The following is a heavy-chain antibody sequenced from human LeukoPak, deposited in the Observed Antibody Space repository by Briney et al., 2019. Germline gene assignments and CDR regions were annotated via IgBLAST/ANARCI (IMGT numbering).Heavy chain of an antibody. CDR2: VYYNGNI. CDR3: ARHSSQGDNFFGP. CDR1: GASISDYY. V-gene: IGHV4-59*08. J-gene: IGHJ5*02. Sequence: SETLSLTCTVSGASISDYYWSWIRQSPGKGLHWIGYVYYNGNINYNPSLRSRVTMSIDTSKNHFSLRLTPVTAADTAIYYCARHSSQGDNFFGPWGQGTLVTVSS.